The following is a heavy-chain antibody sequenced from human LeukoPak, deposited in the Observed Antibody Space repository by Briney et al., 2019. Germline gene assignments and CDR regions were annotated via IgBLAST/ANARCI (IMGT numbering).Heavy chain of an antibody. CDR3: ARRGAVAGTFDY. D-gene: IGHD6-19*01. V-gene: IGHV3-21*01. CDR2: ISSSSSYI. J-gene: IGHJ4*02. CDR1: GSTFSSYS. Sequence: GGSLRLSCAASGSTFSSYSMNWVRQAPGKGLEWVSSISSSSSYIYYADSVKGRFTISRDNAKNSLYLQMNSLRAEDTAVYYCARRGAVAGTFDYWGQGTLVTVSS.